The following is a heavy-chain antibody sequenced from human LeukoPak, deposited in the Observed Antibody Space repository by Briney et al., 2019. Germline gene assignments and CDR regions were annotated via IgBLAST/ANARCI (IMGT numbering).Heavy chain of an antibody. J-gene: IGHJ4*02. V-gene: IGHV4-34*01. CDR1: GGSFSGYY. CDR3: ASNDHYYGSGSYYNGDY. Sequence: SETLSLTCAVYGGSFSGYYWSWIRQPPGKGLEWIGEINHSGSTNYNPSLKSRVTISVDTSKNQFSLKLSSVTAADTAVYYCASNDHYYGSGSYYNGDYWGQGTLVTVSS. CDR2: INHSGST. D-gene: IGHD3-10*01.